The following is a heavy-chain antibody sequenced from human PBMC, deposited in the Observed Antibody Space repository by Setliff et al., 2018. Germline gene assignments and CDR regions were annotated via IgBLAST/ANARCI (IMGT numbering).Heavy chain of an antibody. CDR1: GESFSNNY. J-gene: IGHJ3*01. CDR2: VNRYGSG. CDR3: RQAVVGRDVFDV. Sequence: PSETLSLTCSVYGESFSNNYWSWIRQPPGKGLEWIGEVNRYGSGDYNPSLESRVTISVDTSKKEFSLTLTSVTAADTALYYCRQAVVGRDVFDVWGQGTMVTVSS. D-gene: IGHD1-1*01. V-gene: IGHV4-34*01.